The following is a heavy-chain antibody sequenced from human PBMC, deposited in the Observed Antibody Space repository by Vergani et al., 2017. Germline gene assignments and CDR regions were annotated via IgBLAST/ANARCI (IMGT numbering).Heavy chain of an antibody. D-gene: IGHD3-9*01. Sequence: QVQLVQSGAEVKKPGASVKVSCKASGGTFSSYAMNWVRQAPGQGLEWMGWINTNTGNPTYAQGFTGRFVFSLDTSVSTAYLQISSLKAEDTAVYYCARGPYYDILTGYYFASVPWSSRPVNDFDYWGQGTLVTVSS. V-gene: IGHV7-4-1*02. CDR1: GGTFSSYA. CDR3: ARGPYYDILTGYYFASVPWSSRPVNDFDY. J-gene: IGHJ4*02. CDR2: INTNTGNP.